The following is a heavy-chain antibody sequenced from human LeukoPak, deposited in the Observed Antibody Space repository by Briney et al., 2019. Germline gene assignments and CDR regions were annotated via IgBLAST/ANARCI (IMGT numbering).Heavy chain of an antibody. CDR1: GFTVSNHY. Sequence: GGSLRLSCAASGFTVSNHYMSWVRQAPGKGPEWVSVLYSGGSIYCADSVRGRFTISRDNSKNTLYLQMNSLRVEDTAVHYCARGDYGDLWALDLWGQGTLVTASS. D-gene: IGHD4-17*01. CDR3: ARGDYGDLWALDL. V-gene: IGHV3-53*01. J-gene: IGHJ4*02. CDR2: LYSGGSI.